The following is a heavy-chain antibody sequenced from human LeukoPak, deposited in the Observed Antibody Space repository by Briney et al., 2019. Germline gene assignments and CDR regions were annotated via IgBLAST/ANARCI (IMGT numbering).Heavy chain of an antibody. Sequence: HPGGSLRLSCAASGFTFSSYAMSWVRQAPGKGLEWVSAISGSGGSTYYADSVKGRFTISRDNSKNTLYLQMNSPRAEDTAVYYCAKTPLKVVVAANPDYWGQGTLVTVSS. J-gene: IGHJ4*02. V-gene: IGHV3-23*01. CDR3: AKTPLKVVVAANPDY. CDR2: ISGSGGST. CDR1: GFTFSSYA. D-gene: IGHD2-15*01.